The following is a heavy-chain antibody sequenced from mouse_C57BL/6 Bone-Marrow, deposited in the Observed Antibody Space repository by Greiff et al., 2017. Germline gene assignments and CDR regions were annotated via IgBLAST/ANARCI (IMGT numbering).Heavy chain of an antibody. CDR3: AIGKIYYGSSPFAY. V-gene: IGHV1-42*01. J-gene: IGHJ3*01. D-gene: IGHD1-1*01. CDR1: GYSFTGYY. Sequence: VHVKQSGPELVKPGASVKISCKASGYSFTGYYMNWVKQSPEKSLEWIGEINPSTGGTTYNQKFKAKATLTVDKSSSTAYMQLKSLTSEDSAVYYCAIGKIYYGSSPFAYWGQGTLVTVSA. CDR2: INPSTGGT.